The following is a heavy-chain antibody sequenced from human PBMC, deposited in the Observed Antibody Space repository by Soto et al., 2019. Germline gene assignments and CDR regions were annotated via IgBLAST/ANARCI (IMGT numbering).Heavy chain of an antibody. Sequence: SETLSLTCAVYGGSFSGYYWSWIRQPPGKGLEWIGEINHSGSTNYNPSLKSRVTISVDTSKNQFSLKLSSVTAADTAVYYCARVGGRSVLRFLEWLDSYMDVWGKGTTVTVSS. D-gene: IGHD3-3*01. CDR2: INHSGST. J-gene: IGHJ6*03. CDR3: ARVGGRSVLRFLEWLDSYMDV. CDR1: GGSFSGYY. V-gene: IGHV4-34*01.